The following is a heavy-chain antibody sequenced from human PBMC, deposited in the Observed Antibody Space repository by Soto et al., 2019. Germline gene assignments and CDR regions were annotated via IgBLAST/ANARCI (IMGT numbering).Heavy chain of an antibody. D-gene: IGHD4-17*01. Sequence: SGGSLRLSCAASGVTFISYAMSWVRQATGKGLEWVSAISGSGGSTYYADSVKGRFTISRDNSKNTLYLQMNSLRAEDTAVYYCAKFYGDYADWYFDLWGRGTLVTVSS. J-gene: IGHJ2*01. V-gene: IGHV3-23*01. CDR2: ISGSGGST. CDR3: AKFYGDYADWYFDL. CDR1: GVTFISYA.